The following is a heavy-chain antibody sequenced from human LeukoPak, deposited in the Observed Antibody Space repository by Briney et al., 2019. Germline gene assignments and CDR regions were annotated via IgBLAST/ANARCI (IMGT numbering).Heavy chain of an antibody. CDR3: AREGGFYRPLDY. CDR1: GGSVINTNW. Sequence: PSGTLSLTCGVSGGSVINTNWWTWVRQPPGKGLEWIGEVHLDGRTNYNPSLESRLTMSVDVSENQGSLKLTSVTAADTAVYYCAREGGFYRPLDYSGQGTLVTVSS. J-gene: IGHJ4*02. CDR2: VHLDGRT. D-gene: IGHD3-3*01. V-gene: IGHV4-4*02.